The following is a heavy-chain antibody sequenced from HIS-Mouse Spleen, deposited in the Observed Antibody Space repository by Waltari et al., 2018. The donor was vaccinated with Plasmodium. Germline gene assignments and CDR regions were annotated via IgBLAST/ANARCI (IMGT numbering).Heavy chain of an antibody. CDR1: GYSISSGYY. V-gene: IGHV4-38-2*02. Sequence: QVQLQESGPGLVKPSATLSLTCTVSGYSISSGYYWGWIRPPPGPGLEWIGSIYHSGSTYYNPSLKSRVTISVDTSKNQFSLKLSSVTAADTAVYYCARVDYGSGDYYYYYGMDVWGQGTTVTVSS. CDR3: ARVDYGSGDYYYYYGMDV. CDR2: IYHSGST. D-gene: IGHD3-10*01. J-gene: IGHJ6*02.